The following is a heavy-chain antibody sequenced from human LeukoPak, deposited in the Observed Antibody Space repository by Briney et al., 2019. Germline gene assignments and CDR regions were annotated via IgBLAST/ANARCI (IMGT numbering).Heavy chain of an antibody. V-gene: IGHV1-18*01. CDR2: ISAYNGDT. Sequence: ASVKVSCKASGYTFKTYSFTWVRQAPGQGLEWMGRISAYNGDTKYAQKFQGRVALTADTLTRTGYMELTSLRSDDTAVYYCAFRGVIPNYFDYWGQGSLVTVSS. J-gene: IGHJ4*02. CDR1: GYTFKTYS. D-gene: IGHD3-10*01. CDR3: AFRGVIPNYFDY.